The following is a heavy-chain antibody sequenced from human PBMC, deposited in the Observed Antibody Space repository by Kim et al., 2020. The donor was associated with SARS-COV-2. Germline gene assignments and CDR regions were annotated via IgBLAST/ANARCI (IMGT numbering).Heavy chain of an antibody. CDR1: GGSFSGYY. CDR2: INHSGST. J-gene: IGHJ4*02. V-gene: IGHV4-34*01. Sequence: SETLSLTCAVYGGSFSGYYWSWIRQPPGKGLEWIGEINHSGSTNYNPSLKSRVTISVDTSKNQFSLKLSSVTAADTAVYYCARGRSLPAPIDYWGQGTLVTVSS. CDR3: ARGRSLPAPIDY.